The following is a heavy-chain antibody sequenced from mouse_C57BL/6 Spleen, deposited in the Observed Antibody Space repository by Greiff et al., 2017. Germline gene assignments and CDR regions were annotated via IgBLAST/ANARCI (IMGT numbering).Heavy chain of an antibody. V-gene: IGHV1-52*01. Sequence: QVQLQQPGAELVRPGSSVKLSCKASGYTFTSYWMHWVKQRPIQGLEWIGNIDPSDSETHYNQKFKDKATLTVDKSSSTAYMQLSSLTSEDSAVYDCARSHCNYWYCDVWGTGTTVTVSS. J-gene: IGHJ1*03. CDR2: IDPSDSET. CDR3: ARSHCNYWYCDV. CDR1: GYTFTSYW.